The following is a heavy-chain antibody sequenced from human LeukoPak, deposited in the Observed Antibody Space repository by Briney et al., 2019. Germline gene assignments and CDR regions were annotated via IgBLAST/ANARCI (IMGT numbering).Heavy chain of an antibody. D-gene: IGHD4-23*01. J-gene: IGHJ5*02. Sequence: PGGSLRLSCAASGFTFSSYGMHWVRQAPGKGLEWVAFIRYDGSNKYYADSVKGRFTISRDNSKNTLYLQMNSLRAEDTAVYYCARRRAYGGNSKWFDPWGQGTLVTVSS. CDR2: IRYDGSNK. V-gene: IGHV3-30*02. CDR3: ARRRAYGGNSKWFDP. CDR1: GFTFSSYG.